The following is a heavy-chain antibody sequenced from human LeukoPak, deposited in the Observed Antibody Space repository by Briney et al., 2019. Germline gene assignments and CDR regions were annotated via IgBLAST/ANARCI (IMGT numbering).Heavy chain of an antibody. J-gene: IGHJ2*01. CDR1: GFNFSIYS. Sequence: GGSLRLSCAASGFNFSIYSMNWVRQAPGKGLEWVSILYSGGDIYYADFVRGRFTISRDNSRNTLFLQMNTLRVEDSAVYYCARDRAPPTSWYFDLWGRGTLVTVSS. CDR2: LYSGGDI. CDR3: ARDRAPPTSWYFDL. D-gene: IGHD3-10*01. V-gene: IGHV3-53*01.